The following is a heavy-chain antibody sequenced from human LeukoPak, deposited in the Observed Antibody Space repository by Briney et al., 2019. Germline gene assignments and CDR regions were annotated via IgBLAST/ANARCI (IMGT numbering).Heavy chain of an antibody. J-gene: IGHJ4*02. V-gene: IGHV1-2*02. D-gene: IGHD3-22*01. CDR2: INPNSGGT. Sequence: ASVKVSCKASGYTFSGYYIHWVRQAPGQGLEWMGWINPNSGGTFYAQKFQGRVTMTWDTSITTAYMELSSLRSDDTAVYYCARDPFASGYGFDYWGQGTLVTVSS. CDR3: ARDPFASGYGFDY. CDR1: GYTFSGYY.